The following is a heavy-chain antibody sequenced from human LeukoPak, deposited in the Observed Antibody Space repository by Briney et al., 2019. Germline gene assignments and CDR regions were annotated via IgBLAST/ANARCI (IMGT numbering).Heavy chain of an antibody. CDR3: ARDSGSGSYYNPSSDSIIDY. V-gene: IGHV1-2*02. CDR1: GYTFTSYD. D-gene: IGHD3-10*01. Sequence: ASVKVSCKASGYTFTSYDINWVRQATGQGLEWMGWINPNSGGTNYAQKFQGRVTMTRDTSISTAYMELSRLRSDDTAVYYCARDSGSGSYYNPSSDSIIDYWGQGTLVTVSS. CDR2: INPNSGGT. J-gene: IGHJ4*02.